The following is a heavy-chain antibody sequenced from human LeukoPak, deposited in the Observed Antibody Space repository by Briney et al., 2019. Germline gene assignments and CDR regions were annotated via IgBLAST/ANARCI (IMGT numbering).Heavy chain of an antibody. V-gene: IGHV3-20*04. J-gene: IGHJ4*02. CDR3: AKAACSSTSCYIFDY. CDR1: GFTFDDYG. D-gene: IGHD2-2*02. Sequence: GGSLRLSCAASGFTFDDYGMSWVRQAPGKGLEWVASITWNGGITHYADSVKGRFTISRDNSKNTLYLQMNSLRAEDTAVYYCAKAACSSTSCYIFDYWGQGTLVTVSS. CDR2: ITWNGGIT.